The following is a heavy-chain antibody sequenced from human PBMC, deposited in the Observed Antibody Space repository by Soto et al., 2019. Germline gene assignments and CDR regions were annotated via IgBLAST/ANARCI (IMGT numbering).Heavy chain of an antibody. J-gene: IGHJ3*01. CDR3: ARVWGGAFDF. V-gene: IGHV4-59*01. Sequence: SETLSLTCTVSGCSISSYYWSWIRQPPGEGLEWIGYIYYSGSTNNNPSLKSRVTISVDTSKNQFSLKLSSVTAADTAVYYCARVWGGAFDFWGQGTMVTVSS. CDR1: GCSISSYY. CDR2: IYYSGST. D-gene: IGHD3-10*01.